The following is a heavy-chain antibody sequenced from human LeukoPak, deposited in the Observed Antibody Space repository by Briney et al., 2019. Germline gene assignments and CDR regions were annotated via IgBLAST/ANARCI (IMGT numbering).Heavy chain of an antibody. Sequence: TGGSLRLSCAASGFTVSCNYMSWVRQAPGKGLEWVSVIYSGGSIYYADSVKGRLTISRDNSKNTLYLQMNSLRAEDTAVYYCARGGDDIVVATYYYYYGMDVWGQGTTVTVSS. J-gene: IGHJ6*02. CDR2: IYSGGSI. CDR1: GFTVSCNY. V-gene: IGHV3-53*01. CDR3: ARGGDDIVVATYYYYYGMDV. D-gene: IGHD2-15*01.